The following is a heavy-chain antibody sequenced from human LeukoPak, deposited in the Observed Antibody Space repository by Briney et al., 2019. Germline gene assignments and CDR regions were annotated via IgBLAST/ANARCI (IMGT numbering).Heavy chain of an antibody. J-gene: IGHJ3*02. CDR1: GFTVSSNF. V-gene: IGHV3-53*01. CDR2: IYSGGGT. Sequence: GGSLRLSCSASGFTVSSNFMNWVRQAPGKGLEWVSLIYSGGGTYYADSVKGRFTISRDNSKNTLYLQMNSLRAEDTAVYYCAKEAGHHDAFDIWGQGTMVTVSS. CDR3: AKEAGHHDAFDI.